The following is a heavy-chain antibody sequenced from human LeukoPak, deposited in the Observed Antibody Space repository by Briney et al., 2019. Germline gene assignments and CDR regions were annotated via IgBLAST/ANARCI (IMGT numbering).Heavy chain of an antibody. Sequence: GGSLRLSCAASGFTFSSYAMSWVRQAPGKGLEWVSHIRGDSSIIEYADSVKGRFTISRDNSKNTLYLQMNSLRAEDTAVYYCAKAMFYDSSGYLEDYGMDVWGQGTTVTVSS. CDR2: IRGDSSII. V-gene: IGHV3-23*01. CDR3: AKAMFYDSSGYLEDYGMDV. J-gene: IGHJ6*02. CDR1: GFTFSSYA. D-gene: IGHD3-22*01.